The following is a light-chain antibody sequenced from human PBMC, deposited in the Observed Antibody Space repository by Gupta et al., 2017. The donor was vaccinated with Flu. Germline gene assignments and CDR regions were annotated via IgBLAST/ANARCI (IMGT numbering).Light chain of an antibody. Sequence: PSSLSASVGDRVTITCRASQSISSYLNWFQQKPGKAPKLLIYAASSLQSGFPSRFSGSGSGTDFTLTISSLQPEDFATYYCQQSYSTPRTFGGGTKVEIK. V-gene: IGKV1-39*01. J-gene: IGKJ4*01. CDR1: QSISSY. CDR3: QQSYSTPRT. CDR2: AAS.